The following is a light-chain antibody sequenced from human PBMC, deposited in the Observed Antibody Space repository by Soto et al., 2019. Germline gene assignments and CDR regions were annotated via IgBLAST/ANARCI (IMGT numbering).Light chain of an antibody. CDR2: NIS. V-gene: IGKV2-24*01. Sequence: DVVMTQAPLSSPVTLGQPASISCNSSQSLVHSNGNTYLQWLQQKPGQPPRLLIYNISERFSGVTDIFSGSGAGTYFTLKSSRVDAEDVGFYYCMQSTPFHHTFGQGTKLEIK. J-gene: IGKJ2*01. CDR3: MQSTPFHHT. CDR1: QSLVHSNGNTY.